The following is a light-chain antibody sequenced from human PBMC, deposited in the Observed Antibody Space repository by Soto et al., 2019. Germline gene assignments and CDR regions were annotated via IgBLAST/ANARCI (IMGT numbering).Light chain of an antibody. Sequence: IQMTQSPSSLSASVGDTVTITCRASQSISSYLNWYQQKPGKAPKLLIYAASSLQSGVPSRFSGSGSGTDFTLTISSLQPEDFATYYCLQDYNYPWTFGQGTKVDIK. J-gene: IGKJ1*01. V-gene: IGKV1-6*01. CDR3: LQDYNYPWT. CDR2: AAS. CDR1: QSISSY.